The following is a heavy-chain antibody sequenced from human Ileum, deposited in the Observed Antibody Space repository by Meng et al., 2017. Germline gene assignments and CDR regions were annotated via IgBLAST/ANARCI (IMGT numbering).Heavy chain of an antibody. CDR1: GFTFCCCS. CDR3: ASERQDNRWFDP. Sequence: EVQLVESGGDLVKSGGHRRLSCAASGFTFCCCSMNWARQAPGKGLEWVSSISSNSSYIYYADSLKGRFTISRDNAKNSLYLQMNSLRAEDTAVYYCASERQDNRWFDPWGQGTLVTVSS. D-gene: IGHD1-1*01. V-gene: IGHV3-21*01. J-gene: IGHJ5*02. CDR2: ISSNSSYI.